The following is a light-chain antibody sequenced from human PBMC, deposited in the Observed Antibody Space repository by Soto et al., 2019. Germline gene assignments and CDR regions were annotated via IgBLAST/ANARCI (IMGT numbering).Light chain of an antibody. V-gene: IGLV2-23*03. J-gene: IGLJ2*01. Sequence: QSALTQPASVSGSPGQSITISCTGTSSDVGSYNLVSWYQQHPGKAPKLMIYEGSKRPSGVSNRFSGYKSGNTASLTISGLQAEDEADYYCCSYAGSSTFVVFGGGTKLPS. CDR1: SSDVGSYNL. CDR2: EGS. CDR3: CSYAGSSTFVV.